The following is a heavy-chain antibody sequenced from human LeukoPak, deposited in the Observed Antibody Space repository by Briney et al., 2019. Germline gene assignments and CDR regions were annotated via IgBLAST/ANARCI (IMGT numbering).Heavy chain of an antibody. V-gene: IGHV3-7*01. CDR3: ARYCSSGYCWSFDY. CDR1: GFSISNYW. D-gene: IGHD2-15*01. J-gene: IGHJ4*02. Sequence: GGSLRLSCAASGFSISNYWMSWVRQAPGKGLEWVANIKQDGSEKFYVDSVKGRFTISRDNAKNSLYLQMSSLRAEDTAVYLCARYCSSGYCWSFDYWGQGTLVTVSS. CDR2: IKQDGSEK.